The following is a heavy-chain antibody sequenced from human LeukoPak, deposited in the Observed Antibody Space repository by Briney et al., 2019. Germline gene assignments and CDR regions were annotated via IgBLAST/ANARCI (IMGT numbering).Heavy chain of an antibody. CDR3: AREGENQDYGDYNWFDP. CDR2: IYHSGST. D-gene: IGHD4-17*01. V-gene: IGHV4-30-2*01. J-gene: IGHJ5*02. Sequence: PSQTLSLTCAVSGGSISSGGYSWSWIRQPPGKGLEWIGYIYHSGSTYYNPSLKSRVTISVDRSKNQFSLKLSSVTAADTAVYYCAREGENQDYGDYNWFDPWGQGTLVTVSS. CDR1: GGSISSGGYS.